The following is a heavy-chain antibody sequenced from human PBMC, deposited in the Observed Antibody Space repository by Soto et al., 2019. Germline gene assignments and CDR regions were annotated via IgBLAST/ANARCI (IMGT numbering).Heavy chain of an antibody. Sequence: EVQLVESGGGLVLPGGSLRLPCAASGFTFSTYWMTWVRQPPGKGLEWVASINQDGSERYYVDSVRGRFTISRDNAKNSPYLQMNSLRAEDTAVYYCVCGGNFFVYWGQGTLVTVSP. V-gene: IGHV3-7*01. CDR2: INQDGSER. D-gene: IGHD3-16*01. CDR3: VCGGNFFVY. J-gene: IGHJ4*02. CDR1: GFTFSTYW.